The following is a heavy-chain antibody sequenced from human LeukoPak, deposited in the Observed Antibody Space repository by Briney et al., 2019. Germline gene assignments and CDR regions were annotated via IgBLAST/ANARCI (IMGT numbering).Heavy chain of an antibody. D-gene: IGHD1-26*01. Sequence: SETLSLTCAVYGGSFSGYYWSWIRQPPGKGLEWIGEINHSGSTNYNPSLKSRVTISVDTSKNQFSLKLSSVTAADTAVYYCARYSGSYGGFDPWGQGTLVTVSS. CDR3: ARYSGSYGGFDP. V-gene: IGHV4-34*01. CDR1: GGSFSGYY. J-gene: IGHJ5*02. CDR2: INHSGST.